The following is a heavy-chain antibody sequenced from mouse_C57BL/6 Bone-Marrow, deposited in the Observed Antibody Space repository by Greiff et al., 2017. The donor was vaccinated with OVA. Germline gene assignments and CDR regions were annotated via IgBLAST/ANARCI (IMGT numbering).Heavy chain of an antibody. Sequence: QVQLQQSGAELVRPGTSVKLSCKASGYAFTNYLIEWVKQRPGQGLEWIGVINPGSGGTNYNEKFKGKATLTADKSSSTAYMQLSSLTSEDSAVYCCAREGISGSYFDYWGQGTTLTVSS. CDR2: INPGSGGT. D-gene: IGHD6-2*01. CDR1: GYAFTNYL. J-gene: IGHJ2*01. V-gene: IGHV1-54*01. CDR3: AREGISGSYFDY.